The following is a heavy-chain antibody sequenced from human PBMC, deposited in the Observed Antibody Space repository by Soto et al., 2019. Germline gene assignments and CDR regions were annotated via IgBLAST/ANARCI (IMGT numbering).Heavy chain of an antibody. Sequence: EVQLVESGGGLVQPGGALRLSCVASGFTFNYYWMHGVRQAPGKGLMWVSRLQTDGSHPDYADSVKGRFTNSRDNAKNTLYLQMTILRAEDTAVYYCARGGDPDYWGQGTLVTVSS. V-gene: IGHV3-74*01. CDR2: LQTDGSHP. CDR1: GFTFNYYW. D-gene: IGHD2-21*02. J-gene: IGHJ4*02. CDR3: ARGGDPDY.